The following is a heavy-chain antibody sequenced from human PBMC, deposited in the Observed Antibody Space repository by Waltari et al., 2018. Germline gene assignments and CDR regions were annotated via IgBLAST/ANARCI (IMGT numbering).Heavy chain of an antibody. D-gene: IGHD2-15*01. CDR2: ISSSSSTI. CDR3: ARVVVAATLAAFDI. Sequence: EVQLVESGGGLVQPGGSLRLSCAASGFTFSSYSMNWVRQAPGKGLEWVSYISSSSSTIYYADSVKGRFTISRDNAKNSLYLQMNSLRSEDTAVYYCARVVVAATLAAFDIWGQGTMVTVSS. CDR1: GFTFSSYS. V-gene: IGHV3-48*04. J-gene: IGHJ3*02.